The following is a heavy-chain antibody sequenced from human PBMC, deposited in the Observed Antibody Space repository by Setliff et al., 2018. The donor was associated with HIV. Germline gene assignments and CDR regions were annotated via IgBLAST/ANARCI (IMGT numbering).Heavy chain of an antibody. CDR3: ARNALDCSGSTCYAGDFYFDY. J-gene: IGHJ4*02. CDR2: IIPIRGIA. Sequence: GASVKVSCKASGDTFSSSAISWVRQAPGQGLEWMGGIIPIRGIANTAQKFQGRATITADKSTSTVYMDLSSLRSEDTAVYYCARNALDCSGSTCYAGDFYFDYWGQGILVTVSS. CDR1: GDTFSSSA. V-gene: IGHV1-69*10. D-gene: IGHD2-15*01.